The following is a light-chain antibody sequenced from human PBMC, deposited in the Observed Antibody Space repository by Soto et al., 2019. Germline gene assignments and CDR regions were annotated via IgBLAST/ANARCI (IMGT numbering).Light chain of an antibody. Sequence: DIQMTQSPSSLSASVGDRVTITCRASQGISSYLAWYQQKPGKVPKLLMYAASTLQSGVPSRFSGSGSGTDVTLTISSLQPEDVATYYCQKYNDAPKTFGQGTKVEIK. CDR3: QKYNDAPKT. J-gene: IGKJ1*01. V-gene: IGKV1-27*01. CDR1: QGISSY. CDR2: AAS.